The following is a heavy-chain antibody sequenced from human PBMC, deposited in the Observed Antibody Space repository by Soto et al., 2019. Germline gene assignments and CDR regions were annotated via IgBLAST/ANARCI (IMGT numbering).Heavy chain of an antibody. Sequence: GESVKISCKGSGYSFTSYCISWVLQMPGKGLEWMGRIDPSDSYTNYSPSFQGHVTISADKSISTAYLQWSSLKASDTAMYYCARQFEGGAPDYWGQGTLVTVSS. J-gene: IGHJ4*02. CDR2: IDPSDSYT. CDR1: GYSFTSYC. D-gene: IGHD1-26*01. V-gene: IGHV5-10-1*01. CDR3: ARQFEGGAPDY.